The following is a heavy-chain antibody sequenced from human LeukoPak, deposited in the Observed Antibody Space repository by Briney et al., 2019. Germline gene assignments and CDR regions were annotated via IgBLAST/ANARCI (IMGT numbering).Heavy chain of an antibody. Sequence: HSGGSLRLSCVASGFTFSSFAMSWVRQAPGKGLEWVSAISGSGGSTYYADSVKGRFTISRDNSKNTLYLQMNGLGAEDTAVYYCAKGSRSNSFDYWGQGTLVTVSS. J-gene: IGHJ4*02. CDR1: GFTFSSFA. CDR2: ISGSGGST. D-gene: IGHD6-13*01. CDR3: AKGSRSNSFDY. V-gene: IGHV3-23*01.